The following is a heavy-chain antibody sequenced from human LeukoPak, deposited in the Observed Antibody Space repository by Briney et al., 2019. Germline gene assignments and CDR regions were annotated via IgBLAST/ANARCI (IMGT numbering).Heavy chain of an antibody. V-gene: IGHV3-48*03. D-gene: IGHD3-22*01. Sequence: GGSLRLSCAASGFTFSSYEMNWVRQAPGKGLEWVSYISSSGSTIYYADSVKGRFTTSRDNAKNSLYLQMNSLRAEDTAVYYCARALSPITMIVAFTFDIWGQGTMVTVSS. CDR3: ARALSPITMIVAFTFDI. CDR2: ISSSGSTI. J-gene: IGHJ3*02. CDR1: GFTFSSYE.